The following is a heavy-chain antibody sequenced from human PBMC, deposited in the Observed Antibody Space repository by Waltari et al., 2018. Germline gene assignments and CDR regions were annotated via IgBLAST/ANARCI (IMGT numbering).Heavy chain of an antibody. J-gene: IGHJ4*02. D-gene: IGHD5-12*01. CDR1: GFSLSSYA. CDR2: ISFDGSNK. V-gene: IGHV3-30*03. CDR3: ARGPGGYSGFFDY. Sequence: QVQLVESGGGVVQPGGYLRLSCAASGFSLSSYAIYWVRQAPGKGLEWVSLISFDGSNKNHADSVRGRFTISRDSSKVYLEMNSLRPEDTAIYYCARGPGGYSGFFDYWGQGILVAVSS.